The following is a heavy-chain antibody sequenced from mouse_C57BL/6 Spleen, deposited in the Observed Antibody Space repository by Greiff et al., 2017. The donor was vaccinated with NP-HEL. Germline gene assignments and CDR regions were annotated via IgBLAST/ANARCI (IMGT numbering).Heavy chain of an antibody. CDR3: ARYSTGDYDGDAMDY. J-gene: IGHJ4*01. Sequence: QVQLQQPGAELVKPGASVKLSCKASGYTFTSYWMHWVKQRPGQGLEWIGMIHPNSGSTNYNEKFKSKATLTVDKSSSTAYMQLSSLTSEDSAVYYCARYSTGDYDGDAMDYWGQGTSVTVSS. D-gene: IGHD2-4*01. CDR1: GYTFTSYW. V-gene: IGHV1-64*01. CDR2: IHPNSGST.